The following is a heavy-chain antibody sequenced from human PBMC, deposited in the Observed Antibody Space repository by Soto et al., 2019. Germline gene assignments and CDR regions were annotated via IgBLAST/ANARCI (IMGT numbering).Heavy chain of an antibody. CDR2: INPNSGGT. CDR1: GYTFTGYY. Sequence: QVQLVQSGAEVKKPGASVKVSCKASGYTFTGYYMHWVRQAPGQGLEWMGWINPNSGGTNYAQKFQGRVTMTRDTSISTAYMELSRLRSDDTAVYYCARDRAYDYVWGSYRPSYYDGMDVWGQGTTVTVSS. D-gene: IGHD3-16*02. CDR3: ARDRAYDYVWGSYRPSYYDGMDV. V-gene: IGHV1-2*02. J-gene: IGHJ6*02.